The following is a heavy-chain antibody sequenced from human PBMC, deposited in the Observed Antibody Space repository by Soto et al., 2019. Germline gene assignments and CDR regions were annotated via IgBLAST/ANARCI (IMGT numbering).Heavy chain of an antibody. J-gene: IGHJ4*02. Sequence: EVQLVESGGGLVQPGGSLRLSCAASGFTFSSYSMNWVRQAPGKGLEWVSYISSSSSTIYYADSVKGRFTISRDTAKNSLYLQMNRLRDEDTAVYYCAREVGYSYGDWGKGTLVTVSS. D-gene: IGHD5-18*01. CDR3: AREVGYSYGD. CDR1: GFTFSSYS. CDR2: ISSSSSTI. V-gene: IGHV3-48*02.